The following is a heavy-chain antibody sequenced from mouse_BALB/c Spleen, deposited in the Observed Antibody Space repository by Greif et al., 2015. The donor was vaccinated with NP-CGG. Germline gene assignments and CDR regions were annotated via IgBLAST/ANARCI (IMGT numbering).Heavy chain of an antibody. CDR2: ISSGGSYT. Sequence: EVQLVESGGDLVKPGGSLKLSCAASGFTFSSYGMSWVRQTPDKRLEWVATISSGGSYTYYPDSVKGRFTISRDNAKNTLYLQMSSLKSEDTAMYYCARGLDYWGQGTTLTVSS. J-gene: IGHJ2*01. V-gene: IGHV5-6*01. CDR3: ARGLDY. CDR1: GFTFSSYG.